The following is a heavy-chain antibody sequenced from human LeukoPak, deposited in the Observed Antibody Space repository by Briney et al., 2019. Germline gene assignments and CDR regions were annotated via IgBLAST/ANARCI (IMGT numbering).Heavy chain of an antibody. CDR1: GFTFSSYA. CDR2: ISYDGSNK. D-gene: IGHD3-10*01. CDR3: ARGGIRGAFDI. Sequence: GGSLRLSCAASGFTFSSYAMHWVRQAPGKGLEWVAVISYDGSNKYYADSVKGRFTISRDNSKNTLYLQMNSLRAEDTAVYYCARGGIRGAFDIWGQGTMVTASS. V-gene: IGHV3-30*04. J-gene: IGHJ3*02.